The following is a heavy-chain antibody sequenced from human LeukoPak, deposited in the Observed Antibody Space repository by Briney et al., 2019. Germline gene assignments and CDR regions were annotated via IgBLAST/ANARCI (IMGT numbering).Heavy chain of an antibody. CDR1: GFTFSSYA. D-gene: IGHD3-9*01. CDR3: ARDDRHSYYDILTGYYYYYGMDV. Sequence: PGGSLRLSCAASGFTFSSYAMHWVRQAPGKGLEWVAVISYDGSNKYYADSVKGRFTISRDNSKNTLYLQMNSLRAEDTAVYYCARDDRHSYYDILTGYYYYYGMDVWGQGTTVTVSS. J-gene: IGHJ6*02. V-gene: IGHV3-30-3*01. CDR2: ISYDGSNK.